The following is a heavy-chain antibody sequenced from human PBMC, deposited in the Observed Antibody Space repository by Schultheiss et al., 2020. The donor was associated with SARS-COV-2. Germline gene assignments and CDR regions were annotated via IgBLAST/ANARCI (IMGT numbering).Heavy chain of an antibody. CDR1: GGSFSGYY. CDR2: IYYSGST. J-gene: IGHJ4*02. V-gene: IGHV4-39*01. D-gene: IGHD5-24*01. Sequence: SETLSLTCAVYGGSFSGYYWGWIRQPPGKGLEWIGSIYYSGSTYYNPSLKSRVTISVDTSKNQFSLKLISVTTADTAVYYCATTDGGRWLQLTVDYWGQGTLVTVSS. CDR3: ATTDGGRWLQLTVDY.